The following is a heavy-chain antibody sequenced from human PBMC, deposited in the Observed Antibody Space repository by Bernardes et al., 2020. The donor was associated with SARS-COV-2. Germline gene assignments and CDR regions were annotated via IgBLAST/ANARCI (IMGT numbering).Heavy chain of an antibody. CDR1: GFTFEDYT. CDR3: ATERQSLTIFGVGHDAFDF. CDR2: ISWDGSTT. D-gene: IGHD3-3*01. Sequence: GESLKISCAASGFTFEDYTMHWVRQVPGKGLEWVSLISWDGSTTNYADSVKGRFFISRDSSRNTLHLQMNSLRKEDTALYYCATERQSLTIFGVGHDAFDFWGQGTMVTVSS. V-gene: IGHV3-43*01. J-gene: IGHJ3*01.